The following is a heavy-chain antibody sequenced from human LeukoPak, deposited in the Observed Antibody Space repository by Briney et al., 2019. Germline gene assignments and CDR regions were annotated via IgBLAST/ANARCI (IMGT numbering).Heavy chain of an antibody. CDR1: GYTFTSYY. CDR2: INPSGGST. V-gene: IGHV1-46*01. CDR3: ARERGLVGATPAWFDP. Sequence: ASVKVSCKASGYTFTSYYMHWVRQAPGQGLEWMEIINPSGGSTSYAQKFQGRVTMTRDTSTSTVYMELSSLRSEDTAVYYCARERGLVGATPAWFDPWGQGTLVTVSS. J-gene: IGHJ5*02. D-gene: IGHD1-26*01.